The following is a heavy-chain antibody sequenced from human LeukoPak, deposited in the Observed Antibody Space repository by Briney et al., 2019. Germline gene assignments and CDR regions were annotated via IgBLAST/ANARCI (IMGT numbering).Heavy chain of an antibody. D-gene: IGHD3-10*01. Sequence: SETLSLTCVVSGGSIRSSYWWSWVRQSPGKGLEWIGEIFHSGSTNYNPSLKSRVTISVDKSKNQFSLKLISVTAADTAVYYCARRGGGEPDYWGQGTLVTVSS. V-gene: IGHV4-4*02. CDR1: GGSIRSSYW. CDR3: ARRGGGEPDY. J-gene: IGHJ4*02. CDR2: IFHSGST.